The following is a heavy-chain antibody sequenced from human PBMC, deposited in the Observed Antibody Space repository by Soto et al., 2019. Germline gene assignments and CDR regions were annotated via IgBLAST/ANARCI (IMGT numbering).Heavy chain of an antibody. J-gene: IGHJ4*02. Sequence: VGSLRLSCAASGFTLSSYWMSWVRQAPGKGLEWVANIKQDGSEKYYVDSVKGRFTISRDNAKNSLYLQMNSLRAEDTAVYYCARDPQYYYDSIYWGQGTLVTV. V-gene: IGHV3-7*01. D-gene: IGHD3-22*01. CDR1: GFTLSSYW. CDR2: IKQDGSEK. CDR3: ARDPQYYYDSIY.